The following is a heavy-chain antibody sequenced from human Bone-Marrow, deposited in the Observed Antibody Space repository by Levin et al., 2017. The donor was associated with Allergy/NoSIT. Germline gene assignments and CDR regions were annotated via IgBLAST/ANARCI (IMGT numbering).Heavy chain of an antibody. CDR2: VYYTGFT. J-gene: IGHJ3*01. Sequence: PSETLSLTCTVSGASIGSDSLYWSWVRQPPGGRLEWIGYVYYTGFTNYNPSLETRVTLSVVPSKNQVSLALRSVTDGDTAVYYCAKLHEASNSAFDNWGQGTMVTVSS. CDR3: AKLHEASNSAFDN. CDR1: GASIGSDSLY. D-gene: IGHD4-11*01. V-gene: IGHV4-61*01.